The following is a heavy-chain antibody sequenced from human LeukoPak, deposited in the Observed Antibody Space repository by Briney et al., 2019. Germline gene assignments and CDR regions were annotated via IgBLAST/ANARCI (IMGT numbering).Heavy chain of an antibody. J-gene: IGHJ4*02. V-gene: IGHV4-38-2*02. Sequence: SETLPLTCTVSGYSISSGYYWGWIRQPPGKGLEWIGSIYHSGSANYNPSLKSRVTMSVDTSKNQVSLKLSSVTAADTAVYYCARDPSFVEGYFDYWGQGILVTVSS. D-gene: IGHD2-15*01. CDR3: ARDPSFVEGYFDY. CDR1: GYSISSGYY. CDR2: IYHSGSA.